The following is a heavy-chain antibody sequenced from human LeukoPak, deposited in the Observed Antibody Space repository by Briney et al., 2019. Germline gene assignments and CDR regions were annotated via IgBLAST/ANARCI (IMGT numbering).Heavy chain of an antibody. CDR1: GYSFTSYW. D-gene: IGHD6-13*01. V-gene: IGHV5-51*01. CDR2: VYPGDSDT. Sequence: GESLKISCKGSGYSFTSYWIGWVRQMPGKGLEWMGIVYPGDSDTRYSPSFQGQVTISADKSISTAYLQWSSLKASDTAIYYCARRGESSSWYGDYWGQGTLVTVSS. CDR3: ARRGESSSWYGDY. J-gene: IGHJ4*02.